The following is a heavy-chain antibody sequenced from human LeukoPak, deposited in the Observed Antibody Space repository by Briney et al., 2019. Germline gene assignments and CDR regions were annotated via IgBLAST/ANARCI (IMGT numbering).Heavy chain of an antibody. J-gene: IGHJ5*02. V-gene: IGHV1-2*02. CDR3: ARPPTQYNWNYAVNWFDR. D-gene: IGHD1-7*01. CDR2: INPNSGGT. CDR1: GYTFTGYY. Sequence: ASVTVSCKASGYTFTGYYMHWVRQAPGQGLEWMGWINPNSGGTNYAQKFQGRVTMTRDTSISTAYMELSRLRSDDTAVYYCARPPTQYNWNYAVNWFDRWGQGTLVTVSS.